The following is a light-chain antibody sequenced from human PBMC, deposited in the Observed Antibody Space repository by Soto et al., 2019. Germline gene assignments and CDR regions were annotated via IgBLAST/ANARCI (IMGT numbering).Light chain of an antibody. CDR2: AAT. J-gene: IGKJ2*01. CDR1: QSVSGN. Sequence: EIVMTQSPAILSVSPGEGATLSCRASQSVSGNLAWYQQTPGQPPRLLIYAATTRAPGVPDRFSGSGSGTDFSLTISSLQSEDFAVYYCQQYNNWPPETFGQGTKLEIK. V-gene: IGKV3-15*01. CDR3: QQYNNWPPET.